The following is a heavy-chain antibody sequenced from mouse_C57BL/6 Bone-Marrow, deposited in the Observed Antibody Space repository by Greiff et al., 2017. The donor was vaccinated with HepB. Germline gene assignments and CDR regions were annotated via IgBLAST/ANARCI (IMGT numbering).Heavy chain of an antibody. V-gene: IGHV1-80*01. CDR1: GYAFSSYW. CDR3: SRRYYGSSSDYYAMDY. Sequence: VQLQQSGAELVKPGASVKISCKASGYAFSSYWMNWVKQRPGKGLEWIGQIYPGDGDTNYNGKFKGKATLTANKSSSTAYMQLSSLTSEDSAVYFYSRRYYGSSSDYYAMDYWGQGTSVTVSS. CDR2: IYPGDGDT. J-gene: IGHJ4*01. D-gene: IGHD1-1*01.